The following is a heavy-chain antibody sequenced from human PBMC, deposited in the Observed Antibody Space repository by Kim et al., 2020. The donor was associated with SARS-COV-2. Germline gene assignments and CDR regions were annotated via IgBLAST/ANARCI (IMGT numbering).Heavy chain of an antibody. J-gene: IGHJ4*01. Sequence: GGSLRLSCAASGFTFNNYAMTWVRRAPGKGLEWVSAISSSGETTYYAGSGKGRFTVSRDNSKDTLDLQMNRLRVEDTAVYNCAKDSRDFGENPEYFDYWG. CDR3: AKDSRDFGENPEYFDY. CDR1: GFTFNNYA. CDR2: ISSSGETT. V-gene: IGHV3-23*01. D-gene: IGHD3-10*01.